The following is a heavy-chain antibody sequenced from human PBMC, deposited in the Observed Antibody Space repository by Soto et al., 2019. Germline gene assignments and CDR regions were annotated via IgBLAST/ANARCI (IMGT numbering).Heavy chain of an antibody. J-gene: IGHJ4*02. CDR2: IHYGGSP. Sequence: SETLSLTCTVSGGSVSSGSYHWSWIRQHPGKGLEWIGYIHYGGSPYYNPSLKSRDTMSIDTSKNQFSLNLSSVTAADTAVYFCARVPFGDYQLLSYFDYWGQGTLVTVSS. D-gene: IGHD2-2*01. V-gene: IGHV4-31*03. CDR3: ARVPFGDYQLLSYFDY. CDR1: GGSVSSGSYH.